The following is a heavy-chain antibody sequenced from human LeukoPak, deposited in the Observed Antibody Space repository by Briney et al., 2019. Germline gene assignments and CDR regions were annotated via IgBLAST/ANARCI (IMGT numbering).Heavy chain of an antibody. CDR3: AIRCSGGSCYPD. J-gene: IGHJ4*02. V-gene: IGHV3-48*02. D-gene: IGHD2-15*01. Sequence: GGSLRLSCAASGFAFSDYSMNWVRQAPGKGLEWVSYISSSSSTIYYADSVKGRFTISRGNAKNSLYLQMNSLRDEDTAVYYCAIRCSGGSCYPDWGQGTLVTVSS. CDR2: ISSSSSTI. CDR1: GFAFSDYS.